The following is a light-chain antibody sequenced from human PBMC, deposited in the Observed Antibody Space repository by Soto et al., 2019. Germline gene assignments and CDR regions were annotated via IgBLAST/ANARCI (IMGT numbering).Light chain of an antibody. J-gene: IGLJ1*01. Sequence: QSALTQPPSASGTPGQRVSISCSGSNSNIGTNTVNWYQQFPGTAPKLLIYNNNQRPSGVPDRFSGSKSGTSASLAISGLQSEDEADYYCAEWDNSLSTFYVFGTGTKVTVL. CDR3: AEWDNSLSTFYV. CDR2: NNN. CDR1: NSNIGTNT. V-gene: IGLV1-44*01.